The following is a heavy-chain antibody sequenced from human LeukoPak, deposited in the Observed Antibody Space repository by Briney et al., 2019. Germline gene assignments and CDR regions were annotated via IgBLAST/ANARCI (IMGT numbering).Heavy chain of an antibody. D-gene: IGHD4-17*01. CDR2: ISYDGSNK. CDR3: AKVVSFPTVTTFDY. J-gene: IGHJ4*02. CDR1: GFTLSSYA. Sequence: PGRSLRLPCAASGFTLSSYAMHWVRQAPGKGLEWVAVISYDGSNKYYADSVKGRFTISRDNSKNTLYLQMNSLRAEDTAVYYCAKVVSFPTVTTFDYWGQGTLVTVSS. V-gene: IGHV3-30-3*01.